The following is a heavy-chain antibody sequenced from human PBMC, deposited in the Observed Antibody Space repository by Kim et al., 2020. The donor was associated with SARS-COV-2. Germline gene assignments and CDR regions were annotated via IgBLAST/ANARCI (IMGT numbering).Heavy chain of an antibody. CDR1: GFTFSDYY. D-gene: IGHD2-2*01. CDR2: ISSSSSYT. V-gene: IGHV3-11*06. J-gene: IGHJ6*02. Sequence: GGSLRLSCAASGFTFSDYYMSWIRQAPGKGLEWVSYISSSSSYTNYADSVKGRFTISRDNAKNSLYLQMNSLRAEDTAVYYCARDLGYCSSTSCYLHPEDYYYYYGMDVWGQGTTVTVSS. CDR3: ARDLGYCSSTSCYLHPEDYYYYYGMDV.